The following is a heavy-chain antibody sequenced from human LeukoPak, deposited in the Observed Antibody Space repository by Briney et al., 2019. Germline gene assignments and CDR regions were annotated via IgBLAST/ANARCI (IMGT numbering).Heavy chain of an antibody. CDR2: IYYIGTT. CDR1: GGSISSGSCY. Sequence: PSQTLSLTCAVSGGSISSGSCYWSWVRQHPGRGLEWIGYIYYIGTTYYTPTLKSRVTISLDTSKNQFSLNLNSVTAADTAVYYCAREGCDALSCQFDFWGHGTLVTVSS. CDR3: AREGCDALSCQFDF. J-gene: IGHJ4*01. D-gene: IGHD3-16*01. V-gene: IGHV4-31*11.